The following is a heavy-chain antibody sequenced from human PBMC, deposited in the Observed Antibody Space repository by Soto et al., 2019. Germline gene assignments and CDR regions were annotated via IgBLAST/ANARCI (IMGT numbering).Heavy chain of an antibody. CDR2: MNPNSGNT. CDR3: AREPGEIAARPDDRWFDP. J-gene: IGHJ5*02. Sequence: ASVKVSCKASGYTFTSYDINWVRQATGQGLEWMGWMNPNSGNTGYAQKFRGRVTMTRNTSISTAYMELSSLRSEDTAVYYCAREPGEIAARPDDRWFDPWGQGTLVTVS. V-gene: IGHV1-8*01. CDR1: GYTFTSYD. D-gene: IGHD6-6*01.